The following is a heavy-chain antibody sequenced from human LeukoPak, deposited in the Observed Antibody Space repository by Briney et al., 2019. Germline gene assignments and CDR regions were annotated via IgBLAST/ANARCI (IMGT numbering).Heavy chain of an antibody. D-gene: IGHD3-3*01. V-gene: IGHV3-23*01. CDR3: AKDPPRRDFWSGHNWFDP. CDR1: GFTFSSYA. J-gene: IGHJ5*02. Sequence: PGGSLRLSCAASGFTFSSYAMSWVRQAPGKGLELVSAISGSGGSTYYADSVKGRFTISRDNSKNTLYLQMNSLRAEDTAVYYCAKDPPRRDFWSGHNWFDPWGQGTLVTVSS. CDR2: ISGSGGST.